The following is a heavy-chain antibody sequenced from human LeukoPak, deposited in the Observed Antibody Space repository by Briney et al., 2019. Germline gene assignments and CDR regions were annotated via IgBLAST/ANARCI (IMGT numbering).Heavy chain of an antibody. J-gene: IGHJ4*02. D-gene: IGHD3-22*01. Sequence: GGSLRLSCAASGFTFSSYAMHWVRQAPGKGLEWVAVISYDGSNKYYADSVKGRFTISRDNSKNTLYLQMNSLRAEDTAVYYCARGRYYYDSSGYYKYWGQGTLVTVSS. CDR3: ARGRYYYDSSGYYKY. V-gene: IGHV3-30-3*01. CDR2: ISYDGSNK. CDR1: GFTFSSYA.